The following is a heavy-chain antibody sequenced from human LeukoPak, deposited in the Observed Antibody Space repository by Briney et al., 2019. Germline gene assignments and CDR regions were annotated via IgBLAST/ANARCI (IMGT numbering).Heavy chain of an antibody. CDR2: IYYSGST. J-gene: IGHJ4*02. Sequence: SETLSLTCTVSGGSISSYYWSWIRQPPGKGLEWIGYIYYSGSTNYNPSLKSRVTISVDTSKNQFSLKLSSVTAADTAVYYCARDIQGYLDYWGQGTLGTVSS. V-gene: IGHV4-59*01. CDR3: ARDIQGYLDY. CDR1: GGSISSYY.